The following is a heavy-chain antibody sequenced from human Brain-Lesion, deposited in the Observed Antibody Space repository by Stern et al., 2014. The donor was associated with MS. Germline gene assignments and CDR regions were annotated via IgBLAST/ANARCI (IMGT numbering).Heavy chain of an antibody. CDR1: GFTFGSCA. V-gene: IGHV3-30*18. CDR2: VSYDGSNK. Sequence: VQLVESGGGVVQPGRPLRLSCVASGFTFGSCAMHWVRQAPGKGLEWVAGVSYDGSNKNYADSVKGRFTISRDNSQNTLYIQMSSLRPEDTAVYYCAKDRQYLTYFFDHWGQGSLVTVSS. D-gene: IGHD2/OR15-2a*01. CDR3: AKDRQYLTYFFDH. J-gene: IGHJ5*02.